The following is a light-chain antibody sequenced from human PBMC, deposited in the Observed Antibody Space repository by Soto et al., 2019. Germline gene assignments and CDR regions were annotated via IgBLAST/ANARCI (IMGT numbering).Light chain of an antibody. CDR2: GAS. CDR3: QQYGSSGT. Sequence: EVAMKKSPATLSVYQGERATLSCRASQSVSSNLAWYQQKPGQAPRLLIYGASTRATGIPARFSGSGSGTEFTLTISSLQSEDFAVYYCQQYGSSGTFGQGTMV. V-gene: IGKV3-15*01. CDR1: QSVSSN. J-gene: IGKJ1*01.